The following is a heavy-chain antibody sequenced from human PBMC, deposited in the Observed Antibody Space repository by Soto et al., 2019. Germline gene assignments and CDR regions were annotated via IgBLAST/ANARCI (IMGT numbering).Heavy chain of an antibody. D-gene: IGHD6-19*01. V-gene: IGHV2-5*02. J-gene: IGHJ4*02. Sequence: QITLKESGTTLVKPTQTLTLTCTFSGFSLSTRDVGVGWIRQPPGKALEWLALLYWDDDNRYSPSLRRRLTLPKDTSKNQVVLTMTNMDPVDTATYYCAHGSGWLFDYWGPGTLVTVSS. CDR2: LYWDDDN. CDR1: GFSLSTRDVG. CDR3: AHGSGWLFDY.